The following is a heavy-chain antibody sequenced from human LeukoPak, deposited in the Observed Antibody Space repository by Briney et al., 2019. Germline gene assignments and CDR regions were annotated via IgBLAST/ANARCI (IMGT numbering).Heavy chain of an antibody. Sequence: GESLKISCEASGYSFTSYWITWVRQMPGKALEWMGRIVPSDSSSNYSPSFQGHVTISADKSINTVYLQWRSLKASDTAMYYCARHRDGYNHTFDYWGQGTLVTVSS. CDR2: IVPSDSSS. CDR3: ARHRDGYNHTFDY. J-gene: IGHJ4*02. V-gene: IGHV5-10-1*01. CDR1: GYSFTSYW. D-gene: IGHD5-24*01.